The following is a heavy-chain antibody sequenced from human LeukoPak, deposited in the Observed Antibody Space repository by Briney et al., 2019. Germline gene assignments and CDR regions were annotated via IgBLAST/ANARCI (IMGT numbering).Heavy chain of an antibody. CDR1: GFTFSSYS. CDR2: ISSSSSYI. Sequence: GGSLRLSCAASGFTFSSYSMNWVRQAPGKGLEWVSSISSSSSYIYYADSVKGRFTISRDNAKNSLYLQMNSLRAEDTAVYYCARGSILFGVVSLDYWGQGTLVTVSS. J-gene: IGHJ4*02. D-gene: IGHD3-3*01. CDR3: ARGSILFGVVSLDY. V-gene: IGHV3-21*01.